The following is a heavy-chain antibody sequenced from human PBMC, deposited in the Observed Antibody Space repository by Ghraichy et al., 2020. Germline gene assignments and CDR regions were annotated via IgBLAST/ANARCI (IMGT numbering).Heavy chain of an antibody. CDR2: ISSSGSTI. V-gene: IGHV3-11*01. CDR1: GFTFSDYY. CDR3: ARDHFQDIVVVPAVPGGEDYYGMDV. Sequence: GGSLRLSCAASGFTFSDYYMSWIRQAPGKGLEWVSYISSSGSTIYYADSVKGRFTISRDNAKNSLYLQMNSLRAEDTAVYYCARDHFQDIVVVPAVPGGEDYYGMDVWGQGTTVTVSS. D-gene: IGHD2-2*01. J-gene: IGHJ6*02.